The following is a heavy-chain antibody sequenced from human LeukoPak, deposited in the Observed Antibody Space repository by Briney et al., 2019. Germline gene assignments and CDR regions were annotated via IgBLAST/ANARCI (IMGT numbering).Heavy chain of an antibody. CDR2: VFYSGST. CDR3: ARHYYTDPFDY. Sequence: PSETLSLTCTVSGGSINNYYWSWIRQPPGKGLEWIGYVFYSGSTSYNPSLKSRVTISVDTSKNQFSLKLNSVTAADTAVYYCARHYYTDPFDYWGPGTLVTVSS. V-gene: IGHV4-59*08. D-gene: IGHD3-22*01. CDR1: GGSINNYY. J-gene: IGHJ4*02.